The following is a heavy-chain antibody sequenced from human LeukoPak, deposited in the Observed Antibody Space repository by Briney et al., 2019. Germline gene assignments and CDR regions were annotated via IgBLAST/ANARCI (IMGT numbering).Heavy chain of an antibody. V-gene: IGHV3-23*01. CDR2: ISGSGGST. Sequence: GGSLRLSCVASGFSFSDFGMHWVRQAPGKGLEWVSAISGSGGSTYYADSVKGRFTISRDNSKNTLYLQMNSLRAEDTAVYYCAKSPDSSGYYLLFDYWGQGTLVTVSS. D-gene: IGHD3-22*01. CDR3: AKSPDSSGYYLLFDY. J-gene: IGHJ4*02. CDR1: GFSFSDFG.